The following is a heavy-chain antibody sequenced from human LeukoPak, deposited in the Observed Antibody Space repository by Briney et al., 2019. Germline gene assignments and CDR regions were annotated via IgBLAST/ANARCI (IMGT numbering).Heavy chain of an antibody. Sequence: GGSLRLSCAASGFTFSSYAMSWVRQAPGKGLEWVSAISGSGGSTYYADSVKGRFTISRDNAKNSLYLQMNSLRAEDTALYYCAKDLTIFGVVTDDAFDIWGQGTMVTVSS. D-gene: IGHD3-3*01. CDR2: ISGSGGST. CDR3: AKDLTIFGVVTDDAFDI. CDR1: GFTFSSYA. J-gene: IGHJ3*02. V-gene: IGHV3-23*01.